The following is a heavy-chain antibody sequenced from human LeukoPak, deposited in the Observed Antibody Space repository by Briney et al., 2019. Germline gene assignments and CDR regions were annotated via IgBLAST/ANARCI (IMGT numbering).Heavy chain of an antibody. D-gene: IGHD6-19*01. V-gene: IGHV3-23*01. CDR3: AKRRIAVAALDY. Sequence: GASLRLSCAASGFTFSSYAMSWVRQAPGKGRERVSAISGSGGSTYYADSVKGRFTISRDNSKNTLYLQMNSLRAEDTAVYYCAKRRIAVAALDYRGQGTLVTVSS. CDR1: GFTFSSYA. CDR2: ISGSGGST. J-gene: IGHJ4*02.